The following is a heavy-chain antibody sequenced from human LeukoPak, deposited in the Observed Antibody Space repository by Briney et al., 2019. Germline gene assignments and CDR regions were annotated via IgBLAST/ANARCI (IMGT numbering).Heavy chain of an antibody. J-gene: IGHJ6*03. CDR3: ARGRVSSSTWYSTYYYYFYMDV. CDR2: ADHTGST. Sequence: SETLSLTCSVSDDSITMYYWTWIRQPPGKGLEWIGYADHTGSTNFNPSLNGRVSISRDTSKNLFSLRLRSVTAADTAVYFCARGRVSSSTWYSTYYYYFYMDVWGKGTTVTVSS. CDR1: DDSITMYY. V-gene: IGHV4-59*01. D-gene: IGHD4-11*01.